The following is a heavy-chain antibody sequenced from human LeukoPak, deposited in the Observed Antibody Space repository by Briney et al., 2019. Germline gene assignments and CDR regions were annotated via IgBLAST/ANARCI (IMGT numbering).Heavy chain of an antibody. V-gene: IGHV3-49*04. D-gene: IGHD6-19*01. CDR2: IRSKAYGGTT. J-gene: IGHJ4*02. CDR3: AKPLIPVAGTLYFDY. Sequence: GGSLRLSCTASGFTFGDYAMSWVRQAPGKGLEWVGFIRSKAYGGTTEYAASVKGRFTISRDDSKSIAYLQMNSLRAEDTAVYYCAKPLIPVAGTLYFDYWGQGTLVTVSS. CDR1: GFTFGDYA.